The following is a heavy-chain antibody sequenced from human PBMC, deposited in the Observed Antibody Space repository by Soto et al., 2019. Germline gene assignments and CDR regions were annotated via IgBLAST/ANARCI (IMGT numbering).Heavy chain of an antibody. CDR1: GYTFIGYY. V-gene: IGHV1-2*02. Sequence: ASVKVSCKASGYTFIGYYIHWVRQAPGQGLEWMGWINPNSGSTNYAQKFQGRVTMTKDTSISTTYMDLSRLRSAGTAVYYCARYCSSVSCYDEIWGQGTMVTVSS. CDR3: ARYCSSVSCYDEI. J-gene: IGHJ3*02. CDR2: INPNSGST. D-gene: IGHD2-15*01.